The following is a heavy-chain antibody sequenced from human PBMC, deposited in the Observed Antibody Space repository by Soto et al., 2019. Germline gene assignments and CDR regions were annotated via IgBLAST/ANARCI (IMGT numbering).Heavy chain of an antibody. Sequence: EVQLLESGGGLVQPGGSPRLSCAASGFTFSAYAMSWVRQAPGKGLEWVSSIHGGGGGTFYADSVKGRFTISRDNSRNTRLLQMNSLKDDDTAVYYCARDAVSENGQWDWFDPCGQGTLVT. D-gene: IGHD6-19*01. CDR2: IHGGGGGT. CDR1: GFTFSAYA. CDR3: ARDAVSENGQWDWFDP. V-gene: IGHV3-23*01. J-gene: IGHJ5*02.